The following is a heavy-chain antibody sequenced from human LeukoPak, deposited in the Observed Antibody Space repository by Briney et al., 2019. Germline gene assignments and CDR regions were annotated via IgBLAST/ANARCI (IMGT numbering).Heavy chain of an antibody. CDR1: GYTFTSYA. V-gene: IGHV7-4-1*02. D-gene: IGHD6-13*01. J-gene: IGHJ6*02. CDR2: INFNTGNP. CDR3: AREPLSSSWSYYYYYGMDV. Sequence: ASVKVSCKASGYTFTSYAMNWVRQAPGQGLEWMGWINFNTGNPTYAQGFTGRFVFSLDTSVSSAYLQISSLKADDTAVYYCAREPLSSSWSYYYYYGMDVWGQGTTVTVSS.